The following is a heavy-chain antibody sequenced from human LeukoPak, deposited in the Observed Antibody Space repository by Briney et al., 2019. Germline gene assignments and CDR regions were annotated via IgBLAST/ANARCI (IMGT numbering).Heavy chain of an antibody. CDR3: AREDFSLSGSDYYSWFDP. Sequence: SETLSLTCTVSGDSISSYYWSWIRQPPGKGLEWIGYIYSRGSTKYNPSLKSRVTISVDTSKNQISLKLPSVTAADTAVYFCAREDFSLSGSDYYSWFDPWGQGTLVTVSS. D-gene: IGHD3-10*01. CDR1: GDSISSYY. CDR2: IYSRGST. V-gene: IGHV4-59*01. J-gene: IGHJ5*02.